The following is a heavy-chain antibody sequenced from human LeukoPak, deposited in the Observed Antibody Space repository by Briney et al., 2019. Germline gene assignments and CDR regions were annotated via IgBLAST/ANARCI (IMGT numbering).Heavy chain of an antibody. V-gene: IGHV4-34*01. CDR2: INHSGST. D-gene: IGHD1-14*01. Sequence: KPSETLSLTCAVYGGSFSGYYWSWIRQPPGKGLEWIGEINHSGSTNYNPSLKSRVTISVDTPKNQFSLKLSSVTAADTAVYYCARVWYYRSAFDIWGQGTMVTVSS. J-gene: IGHJ3*02. CDR3: ARVWYYRSAFDI. CDR1: GGSFSGYY.